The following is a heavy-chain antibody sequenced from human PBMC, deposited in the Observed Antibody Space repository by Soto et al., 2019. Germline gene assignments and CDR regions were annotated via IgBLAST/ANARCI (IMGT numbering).Heavy chain of an antibody. CDR1: GGTFSSYA. Sequence: QVQLVQSGAEVKKPGSSVKVSCKASGGTFSSYAISWVRQAPGQGLEWMGGIIPIFGTANYAQKFQGRVTITADESTSRDYMELRSLISEDTAVYYCARVYCYYEDYFDYWGQGTLVTVSS. V-gene: IGHV1-69*12. D-gene: IGHD3-22*01. J-gene: IGHJ4*02. CDR3: ARVYCYYEDYFDY. CDR2: IIPIFGTA.